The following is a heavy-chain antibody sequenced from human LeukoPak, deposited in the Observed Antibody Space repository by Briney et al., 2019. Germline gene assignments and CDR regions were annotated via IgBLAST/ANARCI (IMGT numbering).Heavy chain of an antibody. J-gene: IGHJ6*02. D-gene: IGHD3-10*01. CDR3: ARLATVFRGATSHYYGMDV. V-gene: IGHV4-39*02. CDR2: IYYSGST. Sequence: SETLSLACSVSGRSISRATFYWGWIRQPPGKGLEWIGSIYYSGSTFYNPSRNSRVTISVDTSKNHLSLSLTSVTAADTAVYYCARLATVFRGATSHYYGMDVWGQGITVTVSS. CDR1: GRSISRATFY.